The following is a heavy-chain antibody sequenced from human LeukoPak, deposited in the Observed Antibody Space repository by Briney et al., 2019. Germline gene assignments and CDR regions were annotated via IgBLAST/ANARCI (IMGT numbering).Heavy chain of an antibody. CDR2: IYSDNT. D-gene: IGHD4/OR15-4a*01. CDR3: ARRGGAYSHPYDY. CDR1: GFTVSSNS. V-gene: IGHV3-53*01. J-gene: IGHJ4*02. Sequence: GGSLRLSCTVSGFTVSSNSMSWVRQAPGKGLEWVSFIYSDNTHYSDSVKGRFTISRDNSKNTLYLQMNSLRAEDTAVYYCARRGGAYSHPYDYWGQGTLVTASS.